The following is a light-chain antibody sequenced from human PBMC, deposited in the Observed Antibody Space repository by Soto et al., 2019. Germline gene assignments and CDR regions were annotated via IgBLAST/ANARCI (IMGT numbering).Light chain of an antibody. V-gene: IGKV1-39*01. CDR2: SES. J-gene: IGKJ1*01. CDR1: ASISNY. Sequence: DFRMTHSPSSLSASLGDRVAITCRASASISNYLNWYQQKPGKATNLLIYSESSLQSGVPSRLSGSGSGKDFTITISNLQPEDFATYYCQQSYITPWTFGQWTKVAIK. CDR3: QQSYITPWT.